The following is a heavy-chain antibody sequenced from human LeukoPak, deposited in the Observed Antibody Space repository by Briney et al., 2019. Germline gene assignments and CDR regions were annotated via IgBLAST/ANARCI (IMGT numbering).Heavy chain of an antibody. CDR1: GFTFSDYY. V-gene: IGHV3-11*06. Sequence: PGGSLRPSCAASGFTFSDYYMSWIRQAPGKGLEWVSYISSSSSYTNYADSVKGRFTISRDNAKNSLYLQMNSLRAEDTAVYYCARMRDVMAFDIWGQGTMVTVSS. J-gene: IGHJ3*02. CDR2: ISSSSSYT. D-gene: IGHD3-16*01. CDR3: ARMRDVMAFDI.